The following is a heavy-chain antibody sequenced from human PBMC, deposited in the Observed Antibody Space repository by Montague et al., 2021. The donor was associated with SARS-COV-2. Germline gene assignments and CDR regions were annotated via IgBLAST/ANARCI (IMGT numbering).Heavy chain of an antibody. CDR2: MYYSGST. J-gene: IGHJ4*02. CDR3: GRVIVSATSNPFDC. Sequence: SETLSLTCTVSGGSISSYHHYWGWIRQPPGKGLEWIGAMYYSGSTWPNPSLKSRVTISVDTSKNQLSLNLRSVTAADTAVYFCGRVIVSATSNPFDCWGPGTLVTVSS. V-gene: IGHV4-39*07. CDR1: GGSISSYHHY. D-gene: IGHD1-26*01.